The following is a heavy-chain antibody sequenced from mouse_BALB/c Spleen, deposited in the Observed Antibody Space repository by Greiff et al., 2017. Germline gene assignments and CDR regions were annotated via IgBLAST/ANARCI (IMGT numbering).Heavy chain of an antibody. V-gene: IGHV1-80*01. Sequence: QVQLQQSGAELVRPGSSVKISCKASGYAFSSYWMNWVKQRPGQGLEWIGQIYPGDGDTNYNGKFKGKATLTADKSSSTAYMQLSSLTSEDSAVYFCARGNYRYEIYYFDYWGQGTTLTVSS. CDR3: ARGNYRYEIYYFDY. D-gene: IGHD2-14*01. CDR1: GYAFSSYW. J-gene: IGHJ2*01. CDR2: IYPGDGDT.